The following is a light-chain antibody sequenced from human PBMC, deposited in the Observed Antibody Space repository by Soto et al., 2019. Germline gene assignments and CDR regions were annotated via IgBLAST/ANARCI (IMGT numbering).Light chain of an antibody. J-gene: IGLJ1*01. Sequence: QPVLTQPPSVSGSPGQSVTISCTGTSSDIGGYNRVSWYQQPPGTAPRLLIYEVSYRPSGVPDRFSGSKSGNTASLTISGLQAEDEADYYCSLCSSSTTYVFGTGTKVTVL. CDR3: SLCSSSTTYV. V-gene: IGLV2-18*01. CDR1: SSDIGGYNR. CDR2: EVS.